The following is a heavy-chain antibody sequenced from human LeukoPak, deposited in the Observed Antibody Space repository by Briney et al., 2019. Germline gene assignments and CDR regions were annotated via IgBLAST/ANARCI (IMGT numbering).Heavy chain of an antibody. J-gene: IGHJ4*02. Sequence: GGSLRLSCAASGFTFSSYAMHWVRQAPGKGLEWVAVKSYDGSNKYYADSVKGRFTISRDNSKNTLYLQMNSLRAEDTAVYYCARAGYSYGLEVDYWGQGTLVTVSS. D-gene: IGHD5-18*01. V-gene: IGHV3-30-3*01. CDR3: ARAGYSYGLEVDY. CDR1: GFTFSSYA. CDR2: KSYDGSNK.